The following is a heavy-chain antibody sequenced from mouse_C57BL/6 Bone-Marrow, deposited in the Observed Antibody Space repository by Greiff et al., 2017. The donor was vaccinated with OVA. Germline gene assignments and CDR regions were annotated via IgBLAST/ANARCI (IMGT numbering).Heavy chain of an antibody. J-gene: IGHJ2*01. CDR2: ISDGGSYT. D-gene: IGHD2-4*01. V-gene: IGHV5-4*03. Sequence: EVMLVESGGGLVKPGGSLKLSCAASGFTFSSYAMSWVRQTPEKRLEWVATISDGGSYTYYPDNVKGRFTISRDNAKNNLYLQMSHMKSEDTAMYYCASGIYYDYSYYFDYWGQGTTLTVSS. CDR3: ASGIYYDYSYYFDY. CDR1: GFTFSSYA.